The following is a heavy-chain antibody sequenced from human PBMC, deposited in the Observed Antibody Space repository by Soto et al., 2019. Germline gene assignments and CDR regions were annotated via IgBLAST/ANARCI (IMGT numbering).Heavy chain of an antibody. CDR2: ISWNSGSI. CDR3: AKSPQQLVSYNWFDP. D-gene: IGHD6-13*01. Sequence: GGSLRLSCAASGFTFDDYAMHWVRQAPGKGLEWVSGISWNSGSIGYADSVKGRFTISRDNAKNSLYLQMNSLRAEDTALYYCAKSPQQLVSYNWFDPWGQGTLVTVSS. CDR1: GFTFDDYA. J-gene: IGHJ5*02. V-gene: IGHV3-9*01.